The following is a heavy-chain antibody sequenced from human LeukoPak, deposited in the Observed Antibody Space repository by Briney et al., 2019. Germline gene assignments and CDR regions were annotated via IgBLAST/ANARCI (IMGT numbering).Heavy chain of an antibody. Sequence: SETLSLTCAVYGGSFSGYYWIWIRQPPGKGLEWIGEINHSGSTNYNPSLKSRVTISVDTSKNQFSLKLSSVTAADTAVYYCARGLFDDPTRFDPWGQGTLVTVSS. CDR3: ARGLFDDPTRFDP. D-gene: IGHD2-21*01. V-gene: IGHV4-34*01. CDR2: INHSGST. CDR1: GGSFSGYY. J-gene: IGHJ5*02.